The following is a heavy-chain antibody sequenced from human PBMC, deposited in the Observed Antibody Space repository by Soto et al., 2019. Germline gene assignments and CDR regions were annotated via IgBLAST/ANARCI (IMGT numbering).Heavy chain of an antibody. CDR2: INPNSGGT. Sequence: ASVKVSCKASGYTFTGYYMHWVRQAPGQGLEWMGWINPNSGGTNYAQKFQGRVTMTRDTSISTAYMELSRLRSDDTAVYYCARGGTRTSMIVVVPYYFDYWGQGTLVTVSS. CDR3: ARGGTRTSMIVVVPYYFDY. V-gene: IGHV1-2*02. D-gene: IGHD3-22*01. J-gene: IGHJ4*02. CDR1: GYTFTGYY.